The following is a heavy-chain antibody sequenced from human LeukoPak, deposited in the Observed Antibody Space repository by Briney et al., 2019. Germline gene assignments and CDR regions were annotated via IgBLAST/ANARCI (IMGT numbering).Heavy chain of an antibody. Sequence: PGGSLRLSCAASGFTFSSYAMYWVRQAPGKGLEYVSAISRNGGRTYYANSLKGRFTISRDNSKNTLYLQMGSLRPEDMAVYYCARAGYYDSSGGRDYWGQGTLVTVSS. CDR3: ARAGYYDSSGGRDY. CDR2: ISRNGGRT. J-gene: IGHJ4*02. CDR1: GFTFSSYA. V-gene: IGHV3-64*01. D-gene: IGHD3-22*01.